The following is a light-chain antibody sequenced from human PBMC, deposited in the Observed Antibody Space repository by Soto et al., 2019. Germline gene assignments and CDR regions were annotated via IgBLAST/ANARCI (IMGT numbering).Light chain of an antibody. CDR1: QDIRKY. CDR3: QHYDSLPPFT. Sequence: DIQMTQSPSSLSASIGARVTITCQASQDIRKYLSWYQQKPGRTPKLLIYGASNLETGVPSRFSGSGYGTDFTFTISSLQPEDIATYYCQHYDSLPPFTFGPGTKVAIK. V-gene: IGKV1-33*01. J-gene: IGKJ3*01. CDR2: GAS.